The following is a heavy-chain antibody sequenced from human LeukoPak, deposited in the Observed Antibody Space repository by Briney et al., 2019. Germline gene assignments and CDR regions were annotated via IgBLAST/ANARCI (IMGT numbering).Heavy chain of an antibody. Sequence: GASVKVSCKASGYTFTSYAISWVRQAPGQGLEWMGGIIPIFGTANYAQKFQGRVTITADESTSTAYMELSSLRSEDAAVYYCARVAGDFWFDPWGQGTLVTVSS. J-gene: IGHJ5*02. CDR3: ARVAGDFWFDP. V-gene: IGHV1-69*13. CDR2: IIPIFGTA. CDR1: GYTFTSYA. D-gene: IGHD3-16*01.